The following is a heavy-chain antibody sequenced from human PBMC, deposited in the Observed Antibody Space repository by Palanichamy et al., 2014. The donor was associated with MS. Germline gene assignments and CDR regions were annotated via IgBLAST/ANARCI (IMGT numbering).Heavy chain of an antibody. D-gene: IGHD1-26*01. CDR2: IYYSGST. J-gene: IGHJ4*02. CDR1: GDSISNYY. V-gene: IGHV4-59*08. Sequence: QVQLQESGPGLVKPSETLSLTCTVSGDSISNYYWSWIRQPPGKGLEWIGYIYYSGSTSYNPSLKSRVTISVDTSKNQFSLKLSSVTAADTAVYYCARHKSGSYSFDYWGQGTLVTVSS. CDR3: ARHKSGSYSFDY.